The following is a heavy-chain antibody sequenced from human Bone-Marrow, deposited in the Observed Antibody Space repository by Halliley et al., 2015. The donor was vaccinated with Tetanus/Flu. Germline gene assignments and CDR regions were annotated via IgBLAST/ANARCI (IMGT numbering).Heavy chain of an antibody. J-gene: IGHJ4*02. CDR1: GGTFSDFA. Sequence: QLVQSGAEVKKPGSSVKVSCKASGGTFSDFAISWVRQAPGQGPEWMGGIIPIFGTATYAQKFQDRVTITADESTSTAYMELSSLRSEATAIYFCASRGSCGGDCFMYYFDYWGQGTLVTVSS. V-gene: IGHV1-69*01. CDR3: ASRGSCGGDCFMYYFDY. D-gene: IGHD2-21*02. CDR2: IIPIFGTA.